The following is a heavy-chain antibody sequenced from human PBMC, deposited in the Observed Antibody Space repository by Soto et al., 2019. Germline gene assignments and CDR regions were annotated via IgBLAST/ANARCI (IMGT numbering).Heavy chain of an antibody. J-gene: IGHJ3*02. CDR3: ASGSGYVDDAFDI. D-gene: IGHD3-22*01. CDR1: GGSISSGDHY. V-gene: IGHV4-30-4*01. CDR2: IYYSGST. Sequence: QVQLQESGPGLVKPSQTLSLTCTVSGGSISSGDHYWSWIRQPPGKGLEWIGYIYYSGSTYYNPSLKSRVTISVDTSKNQFSLKLSSVTAADTAVYYCASGSGYVDDAFDIWGQGTMVTVSS.